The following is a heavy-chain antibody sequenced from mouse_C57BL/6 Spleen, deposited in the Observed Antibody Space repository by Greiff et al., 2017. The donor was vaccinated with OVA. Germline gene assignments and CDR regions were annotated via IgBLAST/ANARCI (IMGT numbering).Heavy chain of an antibody. V-gene: IGHV2-2*01. J-gene: IGHJ1*03. CDR2: IWSGGST. D-gene: IGHD2-5*01. CDR1: GFSLTSYG. CDR3: ARYSNYPYWYFDV. Sequence: QVQLQQSGPGLVQPSQSLSITCTVSGFSLTSYGVHWVRQSPGKGLEWLGVIWSGGSTDYNAAFISRLSISKDNSKSQVFFKMNSLQADDTAIYYCARYSNYPYWYFDVWGTGTTVTVSS.